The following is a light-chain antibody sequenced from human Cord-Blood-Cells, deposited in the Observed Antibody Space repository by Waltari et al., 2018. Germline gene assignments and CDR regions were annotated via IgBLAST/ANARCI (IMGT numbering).Light chain of an antibody. V-gene: IGLV2-14*01. Sequence: QSALTQPASVSGSPGQSITISCTGTSSDVGGSNYVSWYQQHPGTAPTLMIYDVSKRPSGVSNRFSGSKSGNTASLTISGLQAEDEADYYCSSYTSSSTLVFGGGTKLTVL. CDR1: SSDVGGSNY. CDR2: DVS. J-gene: IGLJ3*02. CDR3: SSYTSSSTLV.